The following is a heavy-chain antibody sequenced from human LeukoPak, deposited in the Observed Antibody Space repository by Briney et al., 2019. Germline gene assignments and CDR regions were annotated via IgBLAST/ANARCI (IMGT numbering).Heavy chain of an antibody. Sequence: GRSLRLPCAASGFTFSSYVMHWVRQAPGKGLEWVAVIPYDGSNKYYADSVKGRFTISRDNSKNTLYLQMNSLRAEDTAVYYCAKDRESSGSPLIYYYGMDVWGQGTTVTVSS. V-gene: IGHV3-30*18. CDR2: IPYDGSNK. J-gene: IGHJ6*02. CDR3: AKDRESSGSPLIYYYGMDV. CDR1: GFTFSSYV. D-gene: IGHD6-19*01.